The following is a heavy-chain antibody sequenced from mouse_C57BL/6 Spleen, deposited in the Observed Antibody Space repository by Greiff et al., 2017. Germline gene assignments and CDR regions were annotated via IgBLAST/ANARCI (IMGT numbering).Heavy chain of an antibody. CDR3: ARDDYYGSSCDY. D-gene: IGHD1-1*01. CDR2: INYDGSST. V-gene: IGHV5-16*01. Sequence: EVKLVESEGGLVQPGSSMKLSCTASGFPFSDYYMAWVRQVPEKGLEWVANINYDGSSTYYLDSLKSRFILSRDNAKNILYLQMSSLKSEDTATYYCARDDYYGSSCDYWGQGTTLTVSS. CDR1: GFPFSDYY. J-gene: IGHJ2*01.